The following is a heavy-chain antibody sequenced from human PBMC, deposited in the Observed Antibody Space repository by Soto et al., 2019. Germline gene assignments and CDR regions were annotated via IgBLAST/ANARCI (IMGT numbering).Heavy chain of an antibody. D-gene: IGHD2-15*01. CDR1: GGSISSSSYF. CDR3: ARLVACNGGSCKFDP. V-gene: IGHV4-39*01. CDR2: INYRGTT. J-gene: IGHJ5*02. Sequence: QLQLQESGPGLVTPSETLSLTCTVSGGSISSSSYFWAWVRQSPAKGLEWIGSINYRGTTFYTASLRSRVTISIDTSKNQFSLTLNSVTAADTALYYSARLVACNGGSCKFDPWGQGTLVTVSS.